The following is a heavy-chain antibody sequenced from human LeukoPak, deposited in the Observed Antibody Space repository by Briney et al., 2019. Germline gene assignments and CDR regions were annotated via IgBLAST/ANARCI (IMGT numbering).Heavy chain of an antibody. CDR3: ARDYYDSSGYAEGFDP. D-gene: IGHD3-22*01. CDR1: GFTLSSYW. Sequence: GGSLRLSCVASGFTLSSYWMSWVRQAPGKGLEWVANIREDGNEKYYVDSVKGRFTISRDNAKNSLYLQMNSLRAEDTALYYCARDYYDSSGYAEGFDPWGQGTLVTVSS. CDR2: IREDGNEK. V-gene: IGHV3-7*03. J-gene: IGHJ5*02.